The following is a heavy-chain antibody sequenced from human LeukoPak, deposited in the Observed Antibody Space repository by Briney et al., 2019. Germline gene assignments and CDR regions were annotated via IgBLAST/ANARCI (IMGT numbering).Heavy chain of an antibody. V-gene: IGHV4-39*01. Sequence: SETLSLTCTVSGGSISSSSYYWGWIRQPPGKGLEWIGSIYYSGCTYYNPSLKSRVTISVDTSKNQFSLKLSSVTAADTAVYYCARHLKGSGSYIDYWGQGTLVTVSS. CDR1: GGSISSSSYY. J-gene: IGHJ4*02. CDR2: IYYSGCT. D-gene: IGHD3-10*01. CDR3: ARHLKGSGSYIDY.